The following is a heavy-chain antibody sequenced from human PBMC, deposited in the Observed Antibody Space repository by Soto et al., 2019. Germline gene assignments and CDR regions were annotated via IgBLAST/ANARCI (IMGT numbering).Heavy chain of an antibody. Sequence: PSETLSLTCTVSGCSISSYYWSWIRQPPGKGLEWIGYIYYSGSTNYNPSLKSRVTISVDTSKNQLSLKLSSVTAADTAVYYCARVRDCSGGTCYSWWFDPWGQGTLVTVSS. CDR2: IYYSGST. CDR3: ARVRDCSGGTCYSWWFDP. D-gene: IGHD2-15*01. V-gene: IGHV4-59*01. J-gene: IGHJ5*02. CDR1: GCSISSYY.